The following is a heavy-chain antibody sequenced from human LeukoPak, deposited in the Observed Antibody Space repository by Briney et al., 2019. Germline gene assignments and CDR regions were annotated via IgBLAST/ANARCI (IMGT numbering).Heavy chain of an antibody. CDR3: AKDKRQQQLDPVGYFDL. CDR2: ISWNSGSI. J-gene: IGHJ2*01. V-gene: IGHV3-9*01. D-gene: IGHD6-13*01. CDR1: GFTFDDYA. Sequence: GGSLRLSCAASGFTFDDYAMHWVRQAPGKGLEWVSGISWNSGSIGYADSVKGRFTISRDNAKNSLYLQMNSLRAEDTALYYCAKDKRQQQLDPVGYFDLWGRGTLVTVSS.